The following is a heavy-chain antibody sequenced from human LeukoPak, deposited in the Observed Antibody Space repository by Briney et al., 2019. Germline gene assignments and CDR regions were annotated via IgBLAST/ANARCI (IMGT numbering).Heavy chain of an antibody. J-gene: IGHJ6*02. CDR3: AKVTRGYSYGSYGMDV. CDR1: GFTFSSYS. CDR2: ISGSGGST. V-gene: IGHV3-23*01. D-gene: IGHD5-18*01. Sequence: PGGSLRLSCAASGFTFSSYSMNWVRQAPGKGLEWVSAISGSGGSTYYADSVKGRFTISRDNSKNTLYLQMNSLRAEDTALYYCAKVTRGYSYGSYGMDVWGQGTTVTVSS.